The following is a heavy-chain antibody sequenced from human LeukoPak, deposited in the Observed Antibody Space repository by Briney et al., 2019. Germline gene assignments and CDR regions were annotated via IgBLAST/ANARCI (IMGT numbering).Heavy chain of an antibody. CDR3: ARGIGGDYDFDY. Sequence: SETLSLTCAVYGGSFSGYYWSWIRQPPGKGLEWIGEINHSGSTNYNPSLKSRVTISVDTSKNQFSLKLSSVTAADTAVYYCARGIGGDYDFDYWGQGTLVTVSS. CDR1: GGSFSGYY. V-gene: IGHV4-34*01. J-gene: IGHJ4*02. CDR2: INHSGST. D-gene: IGHD4-17*01.